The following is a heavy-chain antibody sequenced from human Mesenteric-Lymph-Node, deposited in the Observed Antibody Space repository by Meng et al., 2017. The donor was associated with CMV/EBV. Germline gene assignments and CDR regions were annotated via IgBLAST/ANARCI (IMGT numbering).Heavy chain of an antibody. V-gene: IGHV4-59*01. CDR1: VGPMSSYY. CDR3: ARSIYDFWSGYYFDY. CDR2: IYHTGIT. D-gene: IGHD3-3*01. J-gene: IGHJ4*02. Sequence: GSLRLSCNVSVGPMSSYYWTWIRQSPGKGLEWIGYIYHTGITNYNPSLRSRVTMSIDRSKNQFSLKLNSVTAADTAVYYCARSIYDFWSGYYFDYWGQGTLVTVSS.